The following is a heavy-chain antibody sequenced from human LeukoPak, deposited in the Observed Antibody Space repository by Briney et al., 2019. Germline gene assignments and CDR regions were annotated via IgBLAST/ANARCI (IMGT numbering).Heavy chain of an antibody. J-gene: IGHJ5*02. V-gene: IGHV3-23*01. CDR1: GFTFSSYA. CDR2: ISDSGGNT. D-gene: IGHD2-15*01. Sequence: AGGSLRLSCAASGFTFSSYAMSWVRQAPGKGLEWVSTISDSGGNTYYADSVKGRFTNSRDNSKNTLYLQMNSLRAEDTALYYCAKDGFRGDCIGGSCYPFDPWGRGTLVTVSS. CDR3: AKDGFRGDCIGGSCYPFDP.